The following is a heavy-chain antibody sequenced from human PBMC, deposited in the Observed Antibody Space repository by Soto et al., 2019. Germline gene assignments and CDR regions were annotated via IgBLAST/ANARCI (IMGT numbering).Heavy chain of an antibody. Sequence: SVKVSCKASGGIFSSYAISCVRQAPGQGLEWMGGIIPIFGTANYAQKFQGRVTMTRDTSTSTVYMELSSLRSEDTAVYYCARDRERQLLWFGELLPPNYYGIDVWGQGTTVTVSS. CDR2: IIPIFGTA. D-gene: IGHD3-10*01. V-gene: IGHV1-69*05. J-gene: IGHJ6*02. CDR3: ARDRERQLLWFGELLPPNYYGIDV. CDR1: GGIFSSYA.